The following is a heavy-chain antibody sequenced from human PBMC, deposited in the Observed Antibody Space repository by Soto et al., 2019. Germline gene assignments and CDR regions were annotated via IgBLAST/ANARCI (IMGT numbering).Heavy chain of an antibody. CDR2: IYWNDDK. V-gene: IGHV2-5*01. CDR3: AHRPGTGTTRNWFDP. D-gene: IGHD1-7*01. Sequence: SGPTLVNPTQTLTLTCSFSGFSLSTTGLGVGWIRQPPGKALEWLAIIYWNDDKRYSPSLKSRLTITKDTSKNQVVLTMTNMDPVDTATYYCAHRPGTGTTRNWFDPWGQGTLVTVSS. CDR1: GFSLSTTGLG. J-gene: IGHJ5*02.